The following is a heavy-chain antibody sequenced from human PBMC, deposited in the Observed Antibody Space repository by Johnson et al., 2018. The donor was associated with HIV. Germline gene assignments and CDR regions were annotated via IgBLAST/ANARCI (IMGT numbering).Heavy chain of an antibody. J-gene: IGHJ3*02. CDR1: GFTFDDYD. D-gene: IGHD7-27*01. V-gene: IGHV3-20*04. CDR3: ARGGDDAFDI. Sequence: VQLVESGGGLVKPGGSLRLSCVGSGFTFDDYDMTWVRQSPGKGLEWVSGINWNGGRTGYADSVKGRFTISRDNAKNSLYLQMNSLRAEDTAVYYCARGGDDAFDIWGQGTMVSVSS. CDR2: INWNGGRT.